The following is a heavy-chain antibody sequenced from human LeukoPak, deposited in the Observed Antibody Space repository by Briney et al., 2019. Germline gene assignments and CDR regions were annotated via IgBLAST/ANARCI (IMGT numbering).Heavy chain of an antibody. J-gene: IGHJ4*02. Sequence: SGGSLRLSCAASGFTFSSYAMHWVRQAPGKGLEWVAVISYDGSNKYYADSVKGRFTISRDNSKNTLYLQMNSLRAEDTAVYYCARDPGWEPRSAGVDYWGQGTLVTVSS. CDR3: ARDPGWEPRSAGVDY. D-gene: IGHD1-26*01. CDR1: GFTFSSYA. V-gene: IGHV3-30-3*01. CDR2: ISYDGSNK.